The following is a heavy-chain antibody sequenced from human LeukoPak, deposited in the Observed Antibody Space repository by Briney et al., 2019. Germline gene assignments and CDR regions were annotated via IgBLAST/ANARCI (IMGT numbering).Heavy chain of an antibody. CDR1: GGSISNYY. V-gene: IGHV4-59*08. Sequence: PSGTLSLTCTVSGGSISNYYWTWIRQPPGKGLEWIGHIYYSGSTNYNPSLKSRVTMSIDTPKRQFSLKLTSVTAADTAVYYCATSNYYNGMDVWGQGTTVTVSS. J-gene: IGHJ6*02. CDR3: ATSNYYNGMDV. CDR2: IYYSGST.